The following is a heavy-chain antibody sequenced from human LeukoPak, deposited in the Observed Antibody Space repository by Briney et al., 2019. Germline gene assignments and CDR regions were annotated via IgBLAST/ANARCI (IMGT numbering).Heavy chain of an antibody. CDR3: AKDMYSGSGSYYNYYMDV. V-gene: IGHV3-53*01. D-gene: IGHD3-10*01. J-gene: IGHJ6*03. Sequence: GGSLRLSCAASGFTVSNNYMSWVRQAPGKGLEWVSVIYSGGSTYYADSVKGRFTISRDNSQNTLYLQMNSLRAEDTAVYFCAKDMYSGSGSYYNYYMDVWGKGTTVTVSS. CDR2: IYSGGST. CDR1: GFTVSNNY.